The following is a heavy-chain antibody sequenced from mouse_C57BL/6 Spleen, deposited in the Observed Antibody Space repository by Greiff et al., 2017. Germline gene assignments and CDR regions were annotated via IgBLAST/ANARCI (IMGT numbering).Heavy chain of an antibody. CDR2: IYPGSGNT. V-gene: IGHV1-66*01. CDR1: GYSFPSYY. D-gene: IGHD1-1*01. Sequence: QVQLQQSGPELVKPGASVKISCKASGYSFPSYYIHWVKQRPGQGLEWIGWIYPGSGNTKYNEKFKGKATLTADTSSSTSYMQLSSLTSEDSAVYDCAKPGSSSPFAYWGQGTLVTVSA. CDR3: AKPGSSSPFAY. J-gene: IGHJ3*01.